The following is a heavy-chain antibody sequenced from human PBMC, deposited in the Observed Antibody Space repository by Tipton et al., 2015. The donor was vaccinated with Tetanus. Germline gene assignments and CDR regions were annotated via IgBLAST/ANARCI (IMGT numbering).Heavy chain of an antibody. CDR1: GYTFTSYD. CDR2: VLPLFGTI. Sequence: QSGPEVKKPGASVRVSCKASGYTFTSYDINWVRQATGQGLEWMGGVLPLFGTIKYSQNFQDRVTVTADASTSTVYMELGSLRSGDTAVYYCARGMDYDSSGIDDFWGQGTLVTVSS. D-gene: IGHD3-22*01. J-gene: IGHJ4*02. V-gene: IGHV1-69*13. CDR3: ARGMDYDSSGIDDF.